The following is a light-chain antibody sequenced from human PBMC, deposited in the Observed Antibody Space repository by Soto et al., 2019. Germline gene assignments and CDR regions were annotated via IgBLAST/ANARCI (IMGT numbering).Light chain of an antibody. CDR2: EVS. J-gene: IGLJ2*01. CDR1: SSDVGGYNY. V-gene: IGLV2-8*01. CDR3: SSYAGSNNLVV. Sequence: QSALTQPPSASGSPGQSVTISCTGTSSDVGGYNYVSWYQQHPGKAPKLMIYEVSKRPSGVPDRSSGSKSGNTASLTVSGLQAEDEADYYCSSYAGSNNLVVFGGGTKLTV.